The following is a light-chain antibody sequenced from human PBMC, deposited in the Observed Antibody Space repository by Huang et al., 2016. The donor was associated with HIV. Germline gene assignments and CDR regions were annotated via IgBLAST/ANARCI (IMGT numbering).Light chain of an antibody. CDR3: QQLNSYPLT. Sequence: IQLTQSPSSLSVSVGDRVTITRRASQDITNYLAWYQQKPGKAPELLIFATSTLQSGVPSRFSGSGSGAYFTLSIASLQPEDSATYYCQQLNSYPLTFGGGTKVEI. J-gene: IGKJ4*01. CDR2: ATS. CDR1: QDITNY. V-gene: IGKV1-9*01.